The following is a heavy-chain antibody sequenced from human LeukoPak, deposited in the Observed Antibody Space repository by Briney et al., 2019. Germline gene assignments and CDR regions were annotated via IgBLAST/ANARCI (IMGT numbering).Heavy chain of an antibody. D-gene: IGHD4-23*01. Sequence: GGSLRLSCVASGFTFSSYAMHWVRQAPGKVLEWVAVISYDGSNKYYADSVKGRFTISRDNSKNTLYLQMNSLRAEDTAVYYCARENYGGISYGMDVWGQGTTVTVSS. CDR2: ISYDGSNK. CDR1: GFTFSSYA. J-gene: IGHJ6*02. V-gene: IGHV3-30*04. CDR3: ARENYGGISYGMDV.